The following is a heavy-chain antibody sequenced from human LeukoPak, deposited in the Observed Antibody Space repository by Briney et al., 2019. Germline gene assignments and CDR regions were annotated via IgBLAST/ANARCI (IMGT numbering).Heavy chain of an antibody. CDR2: INPNSGGT. V-gene: IGHV1-2*02. CDR3: ARGRGGDSGTYYGLAFDI. Sequence: GASVKVSCKASGYTFTGYYMHWVRQAPGQGLEWMGWINPNSGGTNYAQKFQGRVTMTRDTSFSTAYMELSRLRSDDTAVYYCARGRGGDSGTYYGLAFDIWGQGTMVTVSS. CDR1: GYTFTGYY. D-gene: IGHD1-26*01. J-gene: IGHJ3*02.